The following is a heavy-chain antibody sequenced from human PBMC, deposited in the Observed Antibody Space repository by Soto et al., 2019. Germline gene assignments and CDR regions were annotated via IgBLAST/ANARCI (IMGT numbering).Heavy chain of an antibody. V-gene: IGHV4-59*01. J-gene: IGHJ5*01. D-gene: IGHD6-19*01. CDR1: GGSITNYY. Sequence: SETLSLTCTVSGGSITNYYWTWIRQAPGKGLEWIGDIHYSGSATNNPSLKSRLTISVGKSRNQFSLNLKSVTAADTAVYFCARGAGTVTAGGVAFDSWGQGILVTVSS. CDR3: ARGAGTVTAGGVAFDS. CDR2: IHYSGSA.